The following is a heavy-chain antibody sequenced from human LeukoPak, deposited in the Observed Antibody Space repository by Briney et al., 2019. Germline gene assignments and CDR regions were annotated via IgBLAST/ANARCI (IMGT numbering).Heavy chain of an antibody. CDR1: GFTFSSYD. CDR2: ITYSSGYT. Sequence: GSPRLSCAASGFTFSSYDMSWVRQAPGKGLEWVSGITYSSGYTYYADSVKGRFTISRDNSRNTLYLQMNSLRAEDTAVYYCAKDPSDLGGSGSNNYFDCWGQGTLGTVSS. V-gene: IGHV3-23*01. J-gene: IGHJ4*02. CDR3: AKDPSDLGGSGSNNYFDC. D-gene: IGHD3-10*01.